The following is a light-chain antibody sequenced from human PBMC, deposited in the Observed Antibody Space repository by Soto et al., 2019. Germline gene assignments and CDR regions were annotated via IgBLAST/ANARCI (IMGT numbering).Light chain of an antibody. V-gene: IGKV3-11*01. CDR1: QSIAIY. CDR2: DTF. Sequence: TVLTQTPATLSFSPGEGATLSCRASQSIAIYLAWYQQRSGQSPRLLIYDTFNRAAGIPDRFSGSGSGTDFTLTISSLEPEDFAVYYCQQPATWPWTFGQGTTVDIK. CDR3: QQPATWPWT. J-gene: IGKJ1*01.